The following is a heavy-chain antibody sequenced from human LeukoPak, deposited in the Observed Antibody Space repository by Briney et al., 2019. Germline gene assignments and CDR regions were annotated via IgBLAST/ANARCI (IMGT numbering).Heavy chain of an antibody. V-gene: IGHV3-21*01. CDR2: ISRSSNYI. CDR3: ARGENNYGYYYFDY. Sequence: PGGSLRLSCAASGFTFSSYSMNWVRQAPGKCLEWVSSISRSSNYIYYADSMKGRFTISRDNAKNSLYLQINSLRAEDTSVYYCARGENNYGYYYFDYWGQGTLVTVSS. D-gene: IGHD5-24*01. CDR1: GFTFSSYS. J-gene: IGHJ4*02.